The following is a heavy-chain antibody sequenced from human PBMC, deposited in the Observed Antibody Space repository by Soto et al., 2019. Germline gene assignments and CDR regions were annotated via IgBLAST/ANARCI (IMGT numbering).Heavy chain of an antibody. Sequence: PGGSLRLSCAASGFTFSNYAMSWVRQPPGKGLEWVSATTGSGDSTYYADSVKGRFTISRDNSRNTLNLQMNSLRADDTAVYFCASLTSSRFEDYWGQGTLVTVSS. V-gene: IGHV3-23*01. CDR2: TTGSGDST. J-gene: IGHJ4*02. D-gene: IGHD3-10*01. CDR1: GFTFSNYA. CDR3: ASLTSSRFEDY.